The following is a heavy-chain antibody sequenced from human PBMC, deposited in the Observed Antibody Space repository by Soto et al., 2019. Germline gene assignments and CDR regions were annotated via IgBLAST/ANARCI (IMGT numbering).Heavy chain of an antibody. CDR3: ASSPGGNLDY. J-gene: IGHJ4*02. V-gene: IGHV4-31*03. D-gene: IGHD2-15*01. CDR1: GGSISSGGYY. CDR2: IYYSGST. Sequence: ASETLSLTCTVSGGSISSGGYYWSWIRQHPGKGLEWIGYIYYSGSTYYNPSLKSRVTISIDTSKNQFSLKLSSVTAADTAVYYCASSPGGNLDYWGQGTLVTVSS.